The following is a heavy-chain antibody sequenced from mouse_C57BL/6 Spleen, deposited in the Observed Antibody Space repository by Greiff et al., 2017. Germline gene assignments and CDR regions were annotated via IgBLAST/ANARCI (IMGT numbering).Heavy chain of an antibody. J-gene: IGHJ4*01. Sequence: VQLQQSGPELVKPGASVKISCKASGYTFTDYYMNWVKQSHGKSLEWIGDINPNNGGTSYNQKFKGKATLTVDKSSSTAYMELRSLTSEDSAVYYCARDHGSSYGDYWGQGTSVTVSS. CDR2: INPNNGGT. CDR1: GYTFTDYY. V-gene: IGHV1-26*01. D-gene: IGHD1-1*01. CDR3: ARDHGSSYGDY.